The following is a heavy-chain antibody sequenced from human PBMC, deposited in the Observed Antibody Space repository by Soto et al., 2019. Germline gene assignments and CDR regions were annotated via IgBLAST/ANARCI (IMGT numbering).Heavy chain of an antibody. Sequence: GGSLRLSCAASGFTFSSYGMHWVRQAPGKGLEWVAVIWYDGSNKYYADSVKGRFTISRDNSKNTLYLQMNSLRAEDTAVYYCAREQKSVAGTQRTGYNWFDPWGQGTLVTVSS. CDR1: GFTFSSYG. V-gene: IGHV3-33*01. D-gene: IGHD6-19*01. J-gene: IGHJ5*02. CDR3: AREQKSVAGTQRTGYNWFDP. CDR2: IWYDGSNK.